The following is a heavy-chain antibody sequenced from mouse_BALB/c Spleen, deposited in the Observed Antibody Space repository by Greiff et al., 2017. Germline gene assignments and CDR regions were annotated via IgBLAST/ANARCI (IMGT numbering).Heavy chain of an antibody. D-gene: IGHD2-14*01. Sequence: EVHLVESGGGLVQPGGSMKLSCVASGFTFSNYWMNWVRQSPEKGLEWVAEIRLKSNNYATHYAESVKGRFTISRDDSKSSVYLQMNNLRAEDTGIYYCTRGYDWFAYWGQGTLVTVSA. CDR2: IRLKSNNYAT. CDR1: GFTFSNYW. CDR3: TRGYDWFAY. V-gene: IGHV6-6*02. J-gene: IGHJ3*01.